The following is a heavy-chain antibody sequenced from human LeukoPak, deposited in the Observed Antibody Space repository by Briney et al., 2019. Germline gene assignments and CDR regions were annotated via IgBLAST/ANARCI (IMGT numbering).Heavy chain of an antibody. D-gene: IGHD2-15*01. J-gene: IGHJ4*02. V-gene: IGHV4-59*01. Sequence: NPSETLSLTCTVSGGSISSYYWSWIRQPPGKGLEWIGYIYYSGSTNYNPSLERRVTISVDTSKNQISLHLRSVTAADTAVYYCAREWDGRYCSGCSCPSGFDYWGQGTLVTVSS. CDR1: GGSISSYY. CDR2: IYYSGST. CDR3: AREWDGRYCSGCSCPSGFDY.